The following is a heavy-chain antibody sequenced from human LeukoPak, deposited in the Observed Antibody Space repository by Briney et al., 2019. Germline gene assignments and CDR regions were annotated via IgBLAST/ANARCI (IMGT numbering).Heavy chain of an antibody. V-gene: IGHV5-51*01. CDR3: ARVATSLGDALDI. D-gene: IGHD5-12*01. J-gene: IGHJ3*02. CDR1: GYSFTNSW. Sequence: GESLKISCEGFGYSFTNSWIAWVRQMPGKGLEWMGIVYPGNSDTRYSPSFQGQVAMSADKSISTAYLQWSSLKASDTAMYYCARVATSLGDALDIWGQGTTVTVSS. CDR2: VYPGNSDT.